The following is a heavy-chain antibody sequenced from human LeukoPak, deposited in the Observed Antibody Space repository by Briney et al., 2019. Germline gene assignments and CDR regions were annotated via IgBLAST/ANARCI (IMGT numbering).Heavy chain of an antibody. CDR1: GYTFSSYA. V-gene: IGHV1-69*13. CDR3: AITIFGVVNGMDV. CDR2: IIPIFGTA. D-gene: IGHD3-3*01. Sequence: GASVKVSCKASGYTFSSYAISWVRQAPGQGLEWMGGIIPIFGTANYAQKFQGRVTITADESTSTAYMELSSLRSEDTAVYYCAITIFGVVNGMDVWGQGTTVTVSS. J-gene: IGHJ6*02.